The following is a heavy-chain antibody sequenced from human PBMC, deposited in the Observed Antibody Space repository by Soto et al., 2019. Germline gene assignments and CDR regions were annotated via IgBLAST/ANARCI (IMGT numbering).Heavy chain of an antibody. CDR1: GGTFSSYA. CDR3: ARGGIVVVTASYYYGMDV. J-gene: IGHJ6*02. V-gene: IGHV1-69*01. D-gene: IGHD2-21*02. CDR2: IIPIFGTA. Sequence: QVQLVQSGAEVKKPGSSVKVSCTASGGTFSSYAISWVRQAPGQGLEWMGGIIPIFGTANYAQKFQGRVTITADESTSTAYMELSSLRSEDTAVYYCARGGIVVVTASYYYGMDVWGQGTTVTVSS.